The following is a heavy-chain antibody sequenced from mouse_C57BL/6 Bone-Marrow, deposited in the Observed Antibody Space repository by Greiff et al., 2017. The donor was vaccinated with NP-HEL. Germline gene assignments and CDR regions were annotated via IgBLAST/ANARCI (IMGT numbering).Heavy chain of an antibody. CDR1: GYAFSSYW. D-gene: IGHD1-1*01. CDR2: IYPGDGDT. J-gene: IGHJ2*01. CDR3: ARSRGYGSSTPFDY. V-gene: IGHV1-80*01. Sequence: VQLQQSGAELVKPGASVKISCKASGYAFSSYWMNWVKQRPGKGLEWIGQIYPGDGDTNYNGKFKGKATLTADKSSSTAYMQLSSLTSEDSAVYFCARSRGYGSSTPFDYWGQGTTLTVSS.